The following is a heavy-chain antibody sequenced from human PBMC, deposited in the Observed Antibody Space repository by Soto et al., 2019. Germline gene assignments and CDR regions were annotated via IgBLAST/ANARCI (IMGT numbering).Heavy chain of an antibody. CDR1: GVTFSSYN. CDR2: MWFDGRSK. D-gene: IGHD3-3*01. J-gene: IGHJ4*02. CDR3: ARDRGPVDLWSGYYFDF. Sequence: QVQLVESGGGVVQPGRSLRLSCAASGVTFSSYNMHWVRQAPGKGLEWVAVMWFDGRSKYYADSVKGRFTISRDNSKKWLFLQMNSLMADDTAVYYCARDRGPVDLWSGYYFDFWAQGTRVTVSS. V-gene: IGHV3-33*01.